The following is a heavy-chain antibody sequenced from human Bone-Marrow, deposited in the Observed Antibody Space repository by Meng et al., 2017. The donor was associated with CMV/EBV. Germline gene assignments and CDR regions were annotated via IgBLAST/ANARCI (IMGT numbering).Heavy chain of an antibody. CDR1: GFTVSSNY. Sequence: GESLKISCAASGFTVSSNYMSWVRQAPGKGLEWVSAISGSGGSTYYADSVKGRFTISRDNAKNSLYLQMNSLRAEDTAVYYCARVDRITIFGVVIGTIDYWGQGTLVTVSS. V-gene: IGHV3-53*01. D-gene: IGHD3-3*01. CDR3: ARVDRITIFGVVIGTIDY. J-gene: IGHJ4*02. CDR2: ISGSGGST.